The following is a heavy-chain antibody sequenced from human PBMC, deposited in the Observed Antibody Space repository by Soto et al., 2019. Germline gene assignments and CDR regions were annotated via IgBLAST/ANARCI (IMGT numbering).Heavy chain of an antibody. D-gene: IGHD6-19*01. V-gene: IGHV4-59*01. J-gene: IGHJ4*01. Sequence: QVQLQESGPGLVKPSETLSLSGSVSGGSISGSYWSWIRQSPGKGLEWLGYVYYTGSTNYSPSLRSRVSISVATSKNEFSLRLSSVTAADTAVYFCARSVAVPGAHIDYWGHGTQVTVSS. CDR1: GGSISGSY. CDR2: VYYTGST. CDR3: ARSVAVPGAHIDY.